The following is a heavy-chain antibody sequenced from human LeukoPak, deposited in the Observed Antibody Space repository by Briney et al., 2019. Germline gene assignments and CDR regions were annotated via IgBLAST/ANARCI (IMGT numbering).Heavy chain of an antibody. J-gene: IGHJ4*02. CDR2: ISDIGKYK. D-gene: IGHD3-10*01. CDR1: GFSFSTYA. CDR3: ARRRLNVIRGVTGPPDY. Sequence: GGSLRLSCAASGFSFSTYAMHWARQAPGKGLEWVAVISDIGKYKYYADSVKGRFTISRDNSMNTLDLQMDSLRAEDTALYYCARRRLNVIRGVTGPPDYWGQGTLVTVSS. V-gene: IGHV3-30*04.